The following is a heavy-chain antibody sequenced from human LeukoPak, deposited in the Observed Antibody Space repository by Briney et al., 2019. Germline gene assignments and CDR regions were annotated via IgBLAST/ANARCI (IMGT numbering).Heavy chain of an antibody. CDR3: ARSRDILTGYYMGY. CDR2: MNPNSGNT. D-gene: IGHD3-9*01. J-gene: IGHJ4*02. V-gene: IGHV1-8*01. Sequence: ASVKVSCKASGYTFTSYDINWVRQATGQGLEWMGWMNPNSGNTGYAQKFQGRVTMTRNTSISTAYMELSSLRSEDTAVYYCARSRDILTGYYMGYWGQGTLVTVSS. CDR1: GYTFTSYD.